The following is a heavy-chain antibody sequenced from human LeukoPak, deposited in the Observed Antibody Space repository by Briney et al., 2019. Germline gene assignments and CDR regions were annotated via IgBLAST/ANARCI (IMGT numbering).Heavy chain of an antibody. D-gene: IGHD2-15*01. J-gene: IGHJ4*02. CDR2: INPNSGGT. Sequence: ASVKVSCKASGYTFTSYDINWVRQATGQGLEWMGWINPNSGGTNYAQKFQGRVTMTRDTSISTAYMELSRLRSDDTAVYYCARGYGYCSGGSCYIQYYFDYWGQGTLVTVSS. CDR3: ARGYGYCSGGSCYIQYYFDY. CDR1: GYTFTSYD. V-gene: IGHV1-2*02.